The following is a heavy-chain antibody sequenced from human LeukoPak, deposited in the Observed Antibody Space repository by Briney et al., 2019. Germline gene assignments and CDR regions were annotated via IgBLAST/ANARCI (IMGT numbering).Heavy chain of an antibody. CDR1: GFTFSSYS. CDR2: ISSSSSTI. Sequence: GGSLRLSCAASGFTFSSYSMNWVRQAPGKGLEWVSYISSSSSTIYYADSVKGRFTISRDNAKNSLYLQMNSLRAEDTAVYYCARDSDLREQWLPLGFDYWGQGTLVTVSS. V-gene: IGHV3-48*01. D-gene: IGHD6-19*01. CDR3: ARDSDLREQWLPLGFDY. J-gene: IGHJ4*02.